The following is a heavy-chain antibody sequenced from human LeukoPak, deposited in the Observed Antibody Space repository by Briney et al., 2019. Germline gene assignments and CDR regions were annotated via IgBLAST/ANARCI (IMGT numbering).Heavy chain of an antibody. Sequence: GGALRLSCAASGFTFSDHYMSWIRQAPGKGLEWVSYISSSSSYTNYADSVKGRYTISRDNAKNSLYLQMNSLRAEDTAVYYCARGEYYYDSWGQGTLVTVSS. V-gene: IGHV3-11*05. CDR3: ARGEYYYDS. J-gene: IGHJ4*02. CDR1: GFTFSDHY. CDR2: ISSSSSYT. D-gene: IGHD3-22*01.